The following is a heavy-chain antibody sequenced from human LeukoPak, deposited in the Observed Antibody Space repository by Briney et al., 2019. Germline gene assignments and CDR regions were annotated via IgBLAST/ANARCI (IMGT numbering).Heavy chain of an antibody. Sequence: PSETLSLTCAVSGYSISTGYYWGWIRQSPGKGLEWIGNIYHSVITHYNPSLQGRVTLSVDTSKNHFSLNLNSVTAADTAVYYCTRFSTASSRPAYYWGQGTLVIVSS. D-gene: IGHD2-21*01. V-gene: IGHV4-38-2*01. CDR2: IYHSVIT. J-gene: IGHJ4*02. CDR3: TRFSTASSRPAYY. CDR1: GYSISTGYY.